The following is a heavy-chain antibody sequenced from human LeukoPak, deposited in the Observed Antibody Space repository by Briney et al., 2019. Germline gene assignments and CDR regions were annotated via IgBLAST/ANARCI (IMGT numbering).Heavy chain of an antibody. CDR1: GFTFGDDA. CDR2: IRSKAYGGTT. V-gene: IGHV3-49*04. J-gene: IGHJ4*02. CDR3: TRDGPDFDF. Sequence: GGSLRLSCTASGFTFGDDAMSWVRQAPGKGLEWVGFIRSKAYGGTTEHAASVKDRFTISRDDSKSIAYLQMNSLKTEDTAVYFCTRDGPDFDFWGQGTLVTVSS.